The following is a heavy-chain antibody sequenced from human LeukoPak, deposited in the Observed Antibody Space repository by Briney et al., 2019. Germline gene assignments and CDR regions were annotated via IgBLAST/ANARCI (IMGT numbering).Heavy chain of an antibody. D-gene: IGHD2-8*02. Sequence: SETLSLTCAVYGGSFSGYYWSWIRQPPGKGLEWIGEINHSGSTNYNPSLKSRVTISVDTSKIQFSLKLSSVAAADTAVCYCARGWSRCYGMDVWGQGTTVIVSS. CDR1: GGSFSGYY. CDR2: INHSGST. J-gene: IGHJ6*01. V-gene: IGHV4-34*01. CDR3: ARGWSRCYGMDV.